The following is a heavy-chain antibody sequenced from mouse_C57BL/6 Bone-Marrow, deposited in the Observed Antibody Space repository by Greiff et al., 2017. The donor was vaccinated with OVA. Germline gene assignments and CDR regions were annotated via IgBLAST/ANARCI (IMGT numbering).Heavy chain of an antibody. J-gene: IGHJ3*01. CDR2: ISSGGSYT. Sequence: VQLVESGGDLVKPGGSLKLSCAASGFTFSSYGMSWVRQTPDKRLEWVATISSGGSYTYYPDSVKGRFTISRDNAKNTLYLQMSSLKSEVTAMYYCARQGVEGFAYWGQGTLVTVSA. CDR3: ARQGVEGFAY. CDR1: GFTFSSYG. V-gene: IGHV5-6*01.